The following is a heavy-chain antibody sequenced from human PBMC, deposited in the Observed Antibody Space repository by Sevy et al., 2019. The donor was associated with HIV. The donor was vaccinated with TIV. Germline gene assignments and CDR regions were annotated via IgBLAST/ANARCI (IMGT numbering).Heavy chain of an antibody. D-gene: IGHD6-6*01. CDR3: AKESSITDRRGIDY. V-gene: IGHV3-30*02. Sequence: GGSLILSCAASGFTFYNYGMHWVRQAPGKGLEWVTFIRYDGINEYYADSVKGRFVISRDNPKNTLYLQMNTVRAEDTAVYYCAKESSITDRRGIDYWGQGTLVTVSS. J-gene: IGHJ4*02. CDR2: IRYDGINE. CDR1: GFTFYNYG.